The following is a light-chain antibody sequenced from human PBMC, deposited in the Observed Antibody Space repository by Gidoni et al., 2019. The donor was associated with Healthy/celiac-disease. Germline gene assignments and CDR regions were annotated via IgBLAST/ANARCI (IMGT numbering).Light chain of an antibody. V-gene: IGKV3-20*01. J-gene: IGKJ2*01. CDR2: GAS. CDR1: QSVSSSY. Sequence: ENVLTQSTGTLSLSPGERATLTYRARQSVSSSYLAWYQQNPGQAPRLLIYGASSRATGIPHRFSGSGSGTDFTLTISRLEPEDFAVYYCQQYGSSHTFGQGTKLEIK. CDR3: QQYGSSHT.